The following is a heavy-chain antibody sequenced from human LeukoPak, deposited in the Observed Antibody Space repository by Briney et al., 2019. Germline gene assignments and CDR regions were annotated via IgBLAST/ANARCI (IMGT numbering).Heavy chain of an antibody. V-gene: IGHV3-53*05. J-gene: IGHJ4*02. Sequence: QPGGSLRLSCAASGFAVSSNYISWVRQAPGKGLEWVSVVYGGGDTYYADSVKGRFTISRDNSKNTLYLQMSSLRPEDTAVYYCARATSAYSYANYWGQGTLVTVSS. CDR2: VYGGGDT. CDR3: ARATSAYSYANY. CDR1: GFAVSSNY. D-gene: IGHD5-18*01.